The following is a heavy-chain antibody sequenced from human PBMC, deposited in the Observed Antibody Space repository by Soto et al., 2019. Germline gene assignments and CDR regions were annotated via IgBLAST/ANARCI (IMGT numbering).Heavy chain of an antibody. Sequence: GGSLRLSCAASGFTFSGYVMHWVRQAPGKGLEWVAVIWYRGRDIFYADSVKGRFTISRDNSKNTLYLQLNSLRAEDTAVYYCARDQGGQSGNFIFDNWGQGTLVTVSS. CDR3: ARDQGGQSGNFIFDN. CDR2: IWYRGRDI. D-gene: IGHD1-26*01. CDR1: GFTFSGYV. J-gene: IGHJ4*02. V-gene: IGHV3-33*01.